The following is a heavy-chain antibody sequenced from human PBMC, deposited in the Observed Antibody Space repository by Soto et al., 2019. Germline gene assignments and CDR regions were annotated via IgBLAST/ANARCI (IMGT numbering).Heavy chain of an antibody. CDR1: GYTFTSYD. Sequence: QVQLVQSGAEVKKPGASVKVSCKASGYTFTSYDINWVRQATGQGLEWMGWMNPNSGNTGYAQKFQGRVTMTRNTSISTAYMELSSLRSEDTAVYYCARGLRDYYDSSGYFYYYYGMYVWGQGTTVTVSS. CDR2: MNPNSGNT. CDR3: ARGLRDYYDSSGYFYYYYGMYV. D-gene: IGHD3-22*01. J-gene: IGHJ6*02. V-gene: IGHV1-8*01.